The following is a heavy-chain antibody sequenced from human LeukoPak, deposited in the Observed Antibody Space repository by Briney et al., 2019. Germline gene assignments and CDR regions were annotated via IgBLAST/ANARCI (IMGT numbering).Heavy chain of an antibody. J-gene: IGHJ4*02. D-gene: IGHD2-2*01. V-gene: IGHV3-7*03. Sequence: GGSLRLSCVASGFTFSSSRMSWVRRAPGKGLEWVANIKQDGTEEYYVDSVRGRFSISKDNAKNSLYLQMYSLRAEDTAVYYCARDPCHGALDYWGQGALVTVSS. CDR2: IKQDGTEE. CDR3: ARDPCHGALDY. CDR1: GFTFSSSR.